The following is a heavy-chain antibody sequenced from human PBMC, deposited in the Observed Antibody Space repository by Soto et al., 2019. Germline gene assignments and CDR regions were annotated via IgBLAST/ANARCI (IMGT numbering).Heavy chain of an antibody. Sequence: SGESLKISCKGSGYSFTSYWISWVRQMPGKGLEWMGRIDPSDSYTNYSPSFQGHVTISADKSISTAYLQWSSLKASDTAMYYCARQARLGGPSSSSEPVDYWGQGTLVTVSS. CDR1: GYSFTSYW. CDR3: ARQARLGGPSSSSEPVDY. D-gene: IGHD6-6*01. CDR2: IDPSDSYT. J-gene: IGHJ4*02. V-gene: IGHV5-10-1*01.